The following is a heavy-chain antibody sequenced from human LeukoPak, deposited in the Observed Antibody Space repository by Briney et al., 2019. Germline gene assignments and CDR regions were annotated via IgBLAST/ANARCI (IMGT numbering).Heavy chain of an antibody. Sequence: PGGSLRLSCAASGFTFDDYAMHWVRQAPGKGLEWVSGISWNSGRIGYADSVKGRFTISRDNAKNSLYLQMNSLRAEDTALYYCAKDPSGYYSWYFDLWGRGTLVTVSS. V-gene: IGHV3-9*01. J-gene: IGHJ2*01. CDR3: AKDPSGYYSWYFDL. CDR1: GFTFDDYA. D-gene: IGHD3-22*01. CDR2: ISWNSGRI.